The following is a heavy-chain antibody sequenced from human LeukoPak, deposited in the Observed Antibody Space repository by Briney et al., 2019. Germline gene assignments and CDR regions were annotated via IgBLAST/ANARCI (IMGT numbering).Heavy chain of an antibody. J-gene: IGHJ4*02. Sequence: GGSLRLSCAASGLTFSNYAMTWVRQAPGKGLEWVSAISTNGDRTYYADSVKGRFTVSRDNFKNTLYLQVNSLRAEDTALYYCARKLWHRNDCWGQGTLVTVSS. CDR3: ARKLWHRNDC. V-gene: IGHV3-23*01. D-gene: IGHD3-16*01. CDR2: ISTNGDRT. CDR1: GLTFSNYA.